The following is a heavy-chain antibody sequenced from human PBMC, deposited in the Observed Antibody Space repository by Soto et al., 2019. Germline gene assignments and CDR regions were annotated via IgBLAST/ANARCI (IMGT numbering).Heavy chain of an antibody. CDR3: VKGHSESYYDFDY. J-gene: IGHJ4*02. CDR1: GFTFSFCA. D-gene: IGHD3-22*01. Sequence: EVQLLESGGGLVQPGGSLRLSCAASGFTFSFCAMSWVRQAPGKGLEWVSSIRGSGGDTYYADSVRGRFTISRDNSKNTVYLQVDSLRVEDAAAYYCVKGHSESYYDFDYWGQGTLVTVSS. CDR2: IRGSGGDT. V-gene: IGHV3-23*01.